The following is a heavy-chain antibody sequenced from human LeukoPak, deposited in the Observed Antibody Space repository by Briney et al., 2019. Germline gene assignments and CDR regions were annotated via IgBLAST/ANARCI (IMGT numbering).Heavy chain of an antibody. CDR2: IWYDGIEK. V-gene: IGHV3-33*08. D-gene: IGHD6-19*01. Sequence: GGSLRLSCAASGFTFSSFGMHWVRQAPGRGLEWVALIWYDGIEKSYADSVKGRFTISRDNSKNTLYLQMNSLRAEDTAVYYCARPSSSSGWSEFDSWGQGTLVIVSS. CDR1: GFTFSSFG. J-gene: IGHJ4*02. CDR3: ARPSSSSGWSEFDS.